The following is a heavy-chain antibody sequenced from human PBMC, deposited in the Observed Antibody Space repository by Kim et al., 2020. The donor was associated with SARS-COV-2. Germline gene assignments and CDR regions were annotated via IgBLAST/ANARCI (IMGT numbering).Heavy chain of an antibody. Sequence: SETLSLTCTVSGGSVSSGSYYWSWIRQPPGKGLEWIGYIYYSGSTNYNPSLKSRVTISVDTSKNQFSLKLSSVTAADTAVYYCARDRDVYDSSGLVTYRAFDIWGQGTMVTVSS. CDR2: IYYSGST. CDR3: ARDRDVYDSSGLVTYRAFDI. V-gene: IGHV4-61*01. D-gene: IGHD3-22*01. J-gene: IGHJ3*02. CDR1: GGSVSSGSYY.